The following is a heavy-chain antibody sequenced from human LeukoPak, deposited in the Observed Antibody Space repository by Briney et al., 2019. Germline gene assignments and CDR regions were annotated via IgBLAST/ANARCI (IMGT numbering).Heavy chain of an antibody. CDR3: AKDDDGYY. CDR2: IKEDGSAQ. CDR1: GFTFSKSG. J-gene: IGHJ4*02. V-gene: IGHV3-7*04. D-gene: IGHD3-3*01. Sequence: GGPLKLSCAASGFTFSKSGMSWVRQTPEKGLEWVANIKEDGSAQYYGDSVKGRFTISRDNAKNSLYLQMNNLRAEDTAVYYCAKDDDGYYWGQGILVTVSS.